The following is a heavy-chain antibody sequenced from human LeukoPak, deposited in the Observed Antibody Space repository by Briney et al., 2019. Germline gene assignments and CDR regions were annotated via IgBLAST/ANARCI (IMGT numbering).Heavy chain of an antibody. V-gene: IGHV4-38-2*02. Sequence: KTSETLSLTCTVSGYSISSGYYWGWIRQPPGKGLEWIGSIYHSGSTYYNPSLKSRVTMSVDTSKNQFSLKLSSVTAADTAVYYCARDRLLWFGELGNWFDPWGQGTLVTVSS. CDR3: ARDRLLWFGELGNWFDP. J-gene: IGHJ5*02. D-gene: IGHD3-10*01. CDR2: IYHSGST. CDR1: GYSISSGYY.